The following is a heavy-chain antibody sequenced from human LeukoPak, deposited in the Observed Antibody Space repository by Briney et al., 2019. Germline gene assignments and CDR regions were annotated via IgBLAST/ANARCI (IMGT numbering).Heavy chain of an antibody. CDR3: ARGRLSSGSYYGTLMSGFDY. D-gene: IGHD1-26*01. Sequence: SETLSLTCTVSGGSISSSSYYWGWIRQPPGKGLEWIGSIYYSGSTYYNPSLKSRVTISVDTSKNQFSLKLSSVTAADTAVYYCARGRLSSGSYYGTLMSGFDYWGQGTLVTVSS. CDR1: GGSISSSSYY. J-gene: IGHJ4*02. V-gene: IGHV4-39*01. CDR2: IYYSGST.